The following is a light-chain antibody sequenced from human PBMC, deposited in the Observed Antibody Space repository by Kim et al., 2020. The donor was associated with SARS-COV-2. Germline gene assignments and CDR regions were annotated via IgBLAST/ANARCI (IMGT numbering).Light chain of an antibody. CDR2: VGTGGIVG. CDR1: SGYSNYK. J-gene: IGLJ1*01. V-gene: IGLV9-49*01. CDR3: GADHGSGSKFVHNYV. Sequence: QPVLTQPPSASASLGASATLTCTLSSGYSNYKVDWYQQRPGKGPRFVMRVGTGGIVGSKGDGIPDRFSVLGSGLNRYLTIKNIQEEDESDYHCGADHGSGSKFVHNYVFGTGTKVSVL.